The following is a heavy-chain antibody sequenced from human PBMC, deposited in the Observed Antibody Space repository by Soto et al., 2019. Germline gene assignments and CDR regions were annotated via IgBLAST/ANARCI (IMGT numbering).Heavy chain of an antibody. CDR2: IYYSGST. CDR1: GGSINSGDYY. J-gene: IGHJ3*02. D-gene: IGHD3-16*01. V-gene: IGHV4-30-4*01. Sequence: QVQLQESGPGLVKPSQTLSLTCTVSGGSINSGDYYWSWIRQPPGKGLEWIGYIYYSGSTYYNPSLKGRITISVDTSKKQFSLKLSSVTAADTAVYCGARGRGGAGAFDIWGQGTMVTVSS. CDR3: ARGRGGAGAFDI.